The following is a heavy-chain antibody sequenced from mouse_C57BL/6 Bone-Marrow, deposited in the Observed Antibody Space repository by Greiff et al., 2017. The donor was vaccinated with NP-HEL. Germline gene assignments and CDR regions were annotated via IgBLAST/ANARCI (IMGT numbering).Heavy chain of an antibody. D-gene: IGHD1-1*01. J-gene: IGHJ3*01. CDR1: GYTFTSYW. CDR3: ARSRRLLRWFAY. V-gene: IGHV1-64*01. CDR2: IHPNSGST. Sequence: QVQLQQPGAELVKPGASVKLSCKASGYTFTSYWMHWVKQRPGQGLEWIGMIHPNSGSTNYNEKFKSKATLTVDKSSSTASMQLSSLTSEDSAVYYCARSRRLLRWFAYWGQGTLVTVSA.